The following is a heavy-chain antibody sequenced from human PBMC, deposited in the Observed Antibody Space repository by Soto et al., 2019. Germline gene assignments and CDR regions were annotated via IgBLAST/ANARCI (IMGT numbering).Heavy chain of an antibody. V-gene: IGHV4-4*02. D-gene: IGHD3-16*01. CDR2: IHQSGDT. CDR1: GDSVSNGNW. Sequence: QVQLKESGPGLVTPWGTLSLTCAVSGDSVSNGNWWCWVRQPPGRGLEWVGEIHQSGDTNYNPSLKSRVTVSADSSNNQYSLMLNSVTAADTAMYYCATRTSVFGIVTFYWGQGNLVTVSS. CDR3: ATRTSVFGIVTFY. J-gene: IGHJ4*02.